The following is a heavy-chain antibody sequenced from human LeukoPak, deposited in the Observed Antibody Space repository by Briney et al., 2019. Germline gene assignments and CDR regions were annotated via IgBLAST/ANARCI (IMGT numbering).Heavy chain of an antibody. V-gene: IGHV1-69*01. CDR3: ARAYYYGSGSKYKVPFLDY. D-gene: IGHD3-10*01. CDR1: GGTFSSYT. Sequence: SVRLSCKASGGTFSSYTITWVRQAPGQGLEWMGGIIPIFGTANYAQNFQGRVTITADESTSTAYMELSSLRSEDTAVYYCARAYYYGSGSKYKVPFLDYRGPGPRVTVSS. CDR2: IIPIFGTA. J-gene: IGHJ4*02.